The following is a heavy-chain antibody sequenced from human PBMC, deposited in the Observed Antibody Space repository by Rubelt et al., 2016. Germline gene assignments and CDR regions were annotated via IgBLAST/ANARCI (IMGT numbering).Heavy chain of an antibody. J-gene: IGHJ4*02. CDR2: ISGSGGTT. D-gene: IGHD6-6*01. CDR1: GFTFSSQT. V-gene: IGHV3-23*01. CDR3: ARVYTSTSGRGRDY. Sequence: EVQLLESGGGLVQPGGSLRLSCAASGFTFSSQTMSWVRQAPGKGLEWVSGISGSGGTTQDADSVKGRFTISRDNSENTLALHMNSLRAAETAIYYCARVYTSTSGRGRDYWGQGTLVTVSS.